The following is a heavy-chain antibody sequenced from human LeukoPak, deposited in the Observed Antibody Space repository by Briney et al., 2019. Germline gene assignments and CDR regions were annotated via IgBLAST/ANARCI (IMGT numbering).Heavy chain of an antibody. V-gene: IGHV3-74*01. Sequence: GGSLRLSCAASGFTFSRYSMHWVRQAPGKGLVWDSHVNSDGSGTDYSDSVKGRFTISRDNAKNTLYLQMNSLRAEDTAVYYCVCLGLGGLSLDWGQGTLVTVSS. CDR2: VNSDGSGT. D-gene: IGHD3-16*01. CDR3: VCLGLGGLSLD. J-gene: IGHJ4*02. CDR1: GFTFSRYS.